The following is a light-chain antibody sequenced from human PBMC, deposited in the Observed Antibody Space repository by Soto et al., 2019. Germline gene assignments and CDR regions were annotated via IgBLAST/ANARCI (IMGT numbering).Light chain of an antibody. J-gene: IGKJ4*01. Sequence: DIQMTQSPSSVSASVGDRVTITCRASQGITNWLAWYQQKPGKAAKLLIYAASXXXXXXXXRFSGSGSGTDFTLTITRLQPEDFATSSCQQANSFPLTFGGGTKVDI. CDR1: QGITNW. CDR3: QQANSFPLT. CDR2: AAS. V-gene: IGKV1-12*01.